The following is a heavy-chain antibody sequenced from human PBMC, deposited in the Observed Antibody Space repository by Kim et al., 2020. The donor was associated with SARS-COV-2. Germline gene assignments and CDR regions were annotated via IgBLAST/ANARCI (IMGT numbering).Heavy chain of an antibody. V-gene: IGHV3-48*03. CDR1: GFTFSSYE. CDR3: AREEGGYSLGFDI. Sequence: GGSLRLSCAASGFTFSSYEMNWVRQAPGKGLEWVSYISSSGSTIYYADSVKGRFTISRDNAKNSLYLQMNSLRAEDTAVYYCAREEGGYSLGFDIWGQGTMVTVSS. J-gene: IGHJ3*02. D-gene: IGHD5-18*01. CDR2: ISSSGSTI.